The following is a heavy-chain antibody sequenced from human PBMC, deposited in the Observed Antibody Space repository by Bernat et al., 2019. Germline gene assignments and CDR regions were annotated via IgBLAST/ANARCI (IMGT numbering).Heavy chain of an antibody. V-gene: IGHV1-46*01. CDR3: ARASTVGHFDY. CDR2: INPSGGST. Sequence: QVQLVQSGAEVKKPGASVKVSCKASGYSLSSYYMHWVRQAPGQGLEWMGIINPSGGSTSYAQKFQGRVTMTRDTSTSTVYMEVSSLRSEDTAVYYCARASTVGHFDYWGQGTLVTVSS. J-gene: IGHJ4*02. D-gene: IGHD4-23*01. CDR1: GYSLSSYY.